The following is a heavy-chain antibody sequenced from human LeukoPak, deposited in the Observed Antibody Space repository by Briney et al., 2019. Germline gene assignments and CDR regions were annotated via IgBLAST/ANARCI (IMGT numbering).Heavy chain of an antibody. CDR1: GYTFTSYG. J-gene: IGHJ4*02. Sequence: VSVKVSCKASGYTFTSYGISWVRQAPGQGLEWMGWISAYNGNTNYAQKLQGRVTMTTDTSTSTAYMELRSLRSEATAVYYCARGYYSDSSGYSDWGQGTLVTVSS. CDR3: ARGYYSDSSGYSD. CDR2: ISAYNGNT. V-gene: IGHV1-18*01. D-gene: IGHD3-22*01.